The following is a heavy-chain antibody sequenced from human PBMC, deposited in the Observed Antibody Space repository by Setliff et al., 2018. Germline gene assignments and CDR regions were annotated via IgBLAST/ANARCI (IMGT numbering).Heavy chain of an antibody. V-gene: IGHV4-61*09. CDR1: GGSISSGNYY. Sequence: PSETLSLTCTVSGGSISSGNYYWIWIRQPAGKALEWLGHIFARGSMNYNPSLRSRITISQDRSENQFSLTLSSVTAADTAVYYCARQPYSTTYYYYYYYMDVWGKGTTVTVSS. J-gene: IGHJ6*03. CDR2: IFARGSM. CDR3: ARQPYSTTYYYYYYYMDV. D-gene: IGHD6-13*01.